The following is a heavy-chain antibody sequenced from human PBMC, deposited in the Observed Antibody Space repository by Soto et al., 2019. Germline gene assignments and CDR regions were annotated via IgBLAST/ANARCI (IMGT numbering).Heavy chain of an antibody. D-gene: IGHD3-10*01. J-gene: IGHJ3*02. V-gene: IGHV4-34*01. CDR3: ARGLTMVRGVIGDAFDI. CDR2: INQRGST. CDR1: GGSFSGYY. Sequence: TLSLTCAVYGGSFSGYYWSWIRQPPGKGLEWIGEINQRGSTNYNPSLKSRVTISVDTSKNQFSLKLSSVTAADTAVYYCARGLTMVRGVIGDAFDIWGQGTMVTVSS.